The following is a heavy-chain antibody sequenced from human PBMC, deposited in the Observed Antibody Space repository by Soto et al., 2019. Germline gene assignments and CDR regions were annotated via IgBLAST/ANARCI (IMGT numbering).Heavy chain of an antibody. CDR1: GYTFISYG. CDR2: ISAYNGNT. D-gene: IGHD5-18*01. Sequence: ASVNVSCKASGYTFISYGISWVRQAPGQGLEWMGWISAYNGNTNYAQKLQGRVTMTTDTSTSTAYMELRSLRSDDTAVYYCARDMRYGYYFDYWGQGTLVTVSS. J-gene: IGHJ4*02. V-gene: IGHV1-18*01. CDR3: ARDMRYGYYFDY.